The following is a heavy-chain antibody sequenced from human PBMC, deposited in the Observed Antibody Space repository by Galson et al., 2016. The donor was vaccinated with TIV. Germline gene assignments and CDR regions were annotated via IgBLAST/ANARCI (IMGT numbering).Heavy chain of an antibody. CDR1: GFTFSSYV. J-gene: IGHJ3*02. V-gene: IGHV3-23*01. CDR3: AKDYVRVIPGTGTFDI. D-gene: IGHD3-10*02. Sequence: LRLSCAASGFTFSSYVMTWVRQAPGKGLEWVSSISGSGISTYYAESVKGRFTISRDNSKNTLFLQMNSPRVEDTAVYYCAKDYVRVIPGTGTFDIWGQGIMVTVSS. CDR2: ISGSGIST.